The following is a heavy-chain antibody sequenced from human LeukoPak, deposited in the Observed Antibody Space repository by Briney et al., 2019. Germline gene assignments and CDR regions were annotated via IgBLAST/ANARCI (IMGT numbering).Heavy chain of an antibody. CDR1: GFTFSSYS. V-gene: IGHV3-21*01. D-gene: IGHD3-22*01. CDR3: AKDRSLVVITRFDY. CDR2: ISSSSSYI. Sequence: PGGSLRLSCAASGFTFSSYSMNWVRQAPGKGLEWVSSISSSSSYIYYADSVKGRFTISRDNAKNSLYLQMNSLRAEDTAVYYCAKDRSLVVITRFDYWGQGTLVTVSS. J-gene: IGHJ4*02.